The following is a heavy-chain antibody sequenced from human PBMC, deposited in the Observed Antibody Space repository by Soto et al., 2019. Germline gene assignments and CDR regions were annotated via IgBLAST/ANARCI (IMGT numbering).Heavy chain of an antibody. J-gene: IGHJ4*02. D-gene: IGHD2-21*01. CDR3: AKGRGGGAVVPDY. V-gene: IGHV3-33*06. CDR1: GFSFTTYG. CDR2: IWYDGTNK. Sequence: QVQLVESGGGVVQPGRSLRLSCAASGFSFTTYGMHWVRQAPGEGLEWVAVIWYDGTNKYYADSVKGRFTISRDTSKKPLFLEMNSLGAEDPAVYYCAKGRGGGAVVPDYWGQGTLVTVSS.